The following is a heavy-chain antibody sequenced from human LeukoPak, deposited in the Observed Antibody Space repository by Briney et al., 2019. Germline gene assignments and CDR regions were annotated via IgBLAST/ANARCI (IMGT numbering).Heavy chain of an antibody. V-gene: IGHV3-30*04. D-gene: IGHD1-7*01. J-gene: IGHJ4*02. Sequence: GGSLRLSCAASGFTFRSYAMHWVRQAPGKGLEWVAVISFDGREAYYADSVRGRFSISRDNSKNTLYLQMNSLRAEDTAVYYCASVTGTSRGDYWGQGTLVTVSS. CDR1: GFTFRSYA. CDR2: ISFDGREA. CDR3: ASVTGTSRGDY.